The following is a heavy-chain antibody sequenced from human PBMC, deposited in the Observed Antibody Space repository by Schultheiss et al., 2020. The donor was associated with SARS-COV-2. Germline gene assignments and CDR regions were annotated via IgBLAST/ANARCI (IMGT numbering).Heavy chain of an antibody. J-gene: IGHJ4*02. D-gene: IGHD5-18*01. CDR3: VKDQGQLWSYFDY. CDR1: GFTFSSYG. V-gene: IGHV3-33*05. CDR2: ISYDGSNK. Sequence: GGSLRLSCAASGFTFSSYGMHWVRQAPGKGLEWVAVISYDGSNKYYADSVKGRFTISRDNSKNTLYLQMNSLRAEDTAVYYCVKDQGQLWSYFDYWGQGTLVTVSS.